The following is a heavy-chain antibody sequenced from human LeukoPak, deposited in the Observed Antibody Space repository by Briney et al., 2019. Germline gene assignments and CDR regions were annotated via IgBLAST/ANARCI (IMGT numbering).Heavy chain of an antibody. CDR1: GFTFSSYA. V-gene: IGHV3-30*04. CDR3: ARDQLDYGDYYYYYGMDV. Sequence: PGGSLRLSCAASGFTFSSYAMHWVRQAPGKGLEWVAVISYDGSNKYYADSVKGRFTISRDNSKNTLYLQMNSLRAEDTAVYYCARDQLDYGDYYYYYGMDVWGKGTTVTVSS. D-gene: IGHD4-17*01. J-gene: IGHJ6*04. CDR2: ISYDGSNK.